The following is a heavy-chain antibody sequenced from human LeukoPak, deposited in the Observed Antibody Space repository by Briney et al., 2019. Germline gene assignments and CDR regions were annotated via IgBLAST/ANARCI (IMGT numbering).Heavy chain of an antibody. CDR2: INPNSGGT. Sequence: GASVKVSCKASGYTFTGYYMHWVRQAPGQGLEWMGWINPNSGGTNYAQKFQGRVTMTRDTSISTAYMELSRLRSDDTAVYYCARDYLIVRATTSFDYWGQGTLVTVSS. D-gene: IGHD1-26*01. J-gene: IGHJ4*02. V-gene: IGHV1-2*02. CDR1: GYTFTGYY. CDR3: ARDYLIVRATTSFDY.